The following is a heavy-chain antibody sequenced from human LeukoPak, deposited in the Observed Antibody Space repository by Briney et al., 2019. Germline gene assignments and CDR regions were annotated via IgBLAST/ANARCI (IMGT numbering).Heavy chain of an antibody. J-gene: IGHJ4*02. Sequence: ASVKVSCKASGYTFTSYGISWVRQAPGQGLEWMGWISGYNGHTNYAQKLQGRVTMTTDTSTSTAYMELRSLRSDDTAVYYCARGSTARYYYDSSGYYRGAFDYGGQGTLVTVSS. D-gene: IGHD3-22*01. V-gene: IGHV1-18*01. CDR3: ARGSTARYYYDSSGYYRGAFDY. CDR1: GYTFTSYG. CDR2: ISGYNGHT.